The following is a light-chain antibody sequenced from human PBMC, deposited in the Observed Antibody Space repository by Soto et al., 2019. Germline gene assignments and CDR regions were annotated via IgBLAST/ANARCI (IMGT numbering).Light chain of an antibody. CDR1: QGIGND. V-gene: IGKV1-6*02. J-gene: IGKJ4*01. CDR2: AAS. Sequence: AIQMTQSPSSLSASVGDRVTITCRASQGIGNDLAWYQQKPGKDPKLLIYAASTLQSGVPSRFSGNGSGTDFTLTISSLQPGDLASYYCLQDFHFPLSFGGGTKVEIK. CDR3: LQDFHFPLS.